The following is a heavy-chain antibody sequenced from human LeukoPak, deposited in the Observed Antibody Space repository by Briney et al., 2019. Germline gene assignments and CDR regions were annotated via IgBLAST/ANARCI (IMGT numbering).Heavy chain of an antibody. J-gene: IGHJ5*02. CDR3: ARVSEGYDFWSGYYYNWFDP. D-gene: IGHD3-3*01. Sequence: PGGSLRLSRAASGSTFSSYWMSWVRQAPGKGLEWVANIKQDGSEKYYVDSVKGRFTISRDNAKNSLYLQMNSLRAEDTAVYYCARVSEGYDFWSGYYYNWFDPWGQGTLVTVSS. V-gene: IGHV3-7*01. CDR1: GSTFSSYW. CDR2: IKQDGSEK.